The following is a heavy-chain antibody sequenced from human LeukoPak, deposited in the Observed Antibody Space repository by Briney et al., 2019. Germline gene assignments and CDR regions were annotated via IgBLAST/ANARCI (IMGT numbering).Heavy chain of an antibody. CDR2: IKGDGSST. J-gene: IGHJ4*02. CDR3: ARGGGGLGY. Sequence: GGSLRPSCAASGFTFSGFWMHWVRQAPGKGLEWVSSIKGDGSSTNYADSVKGRFTISRDNAKNTLYLQMNSLRAEDTAVYYCARGGGGLGYWGQGTLVTVSS. CDR1: GFTFSGFW. D-gene: IGHD3-16*01. V-gene: IGHV3-74*01.